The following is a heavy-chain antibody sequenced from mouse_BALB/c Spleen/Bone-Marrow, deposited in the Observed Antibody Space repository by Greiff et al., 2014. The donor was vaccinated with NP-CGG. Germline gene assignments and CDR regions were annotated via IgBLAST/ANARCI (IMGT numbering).Heavy chain of an antibody. V-gene: IGHV4-1*02. D-gene: IGHD1-2*01. J-gene: IGHJ3*01. CDR2: INPDSRTI. CDR1: GFDFSGYW. Sequence: EVKLLESGGGLVQPGGSLKLSCAASGFDFSGYWMTWVRQAPGKGLEWIGEINPDSRTINYKPSLKEKFIMSRDNAKNTLYLQMSKVGSEDTALYYCARNGYYGWMTYWGQGTLVTVSA. CDR3: ARNGYYGWMTY.